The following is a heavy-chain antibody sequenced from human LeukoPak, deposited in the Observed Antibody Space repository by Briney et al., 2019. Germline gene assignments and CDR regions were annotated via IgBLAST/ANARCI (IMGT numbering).Heavy chain of an antibody. D-gene: IGHD4-23*01. J-gene: IGHJ4*02. CDR1: GGSISSHY. CDR2: VYYSGST. CDR3: ASDPYGGYYFDN. V-gene: IGHV4-59*11. Sequence: SETLSLTCNVSGGSISSHYWSWIRQSPGKGLEWLGYVYYSGSTKYNPSLKSRVIISVDTSRNQFSLKLTSVTAADTAVYYCASDPYGGYYFDNWGQGTLVTVSS.